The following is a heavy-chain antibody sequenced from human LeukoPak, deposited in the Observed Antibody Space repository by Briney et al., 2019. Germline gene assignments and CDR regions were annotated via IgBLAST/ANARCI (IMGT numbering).Heavy chain of an antibody. V-gene: IGHV3-21*01. Sequence: GGSLRLSCAASGFTFSSYSMNWVRQAPGKGLEWVSCISSSSSYINYADSVKGRFTISRDNAKNSLYLHMNSLRAEDTAVYYCARGITSGSYLFDDWGQGTLVTVSS. CDR3: ARGITSGSYLFDD. J-gene: IGHJ4*02. D-gene: IGHD1-26*01. CDR2: ISSSSSYI. CDR1: GFTFSSYS.